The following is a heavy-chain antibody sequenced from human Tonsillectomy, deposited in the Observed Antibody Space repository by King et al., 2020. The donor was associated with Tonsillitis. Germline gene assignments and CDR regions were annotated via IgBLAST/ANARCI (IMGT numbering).Heavy chain of an antibody. D-gene: IGHD3-9*01. CDR2: ISYDGSNK. CDR1: GFTFSSYG. J-gene: IGHJ4*02. Sequence: VQLVESGGGVVQPGRSLSLSCAASGFTFSSYGMHWVRQAPGKGLEWVAVISYDGSNKYYADSVKGRFTISRDNSKNTLYLQMNSLRAEDTAVYYCAKDFYDILTGYTFDYWGQGTLVTVSS. V-gene: IGHV3-30*18. CDR3: AKDFYDILTGYTFDY.